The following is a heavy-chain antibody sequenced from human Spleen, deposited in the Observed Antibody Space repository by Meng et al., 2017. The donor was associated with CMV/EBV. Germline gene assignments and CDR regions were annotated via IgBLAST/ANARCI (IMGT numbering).Heavy chain of an antibody. CDR1: GFTFSSYS. D-gene: IGHD3-22*01. V-gene: IGHV3-21*04. Sequence: GESLKISCAASGFTFSSYSMNWVRQAPGKGLEWVSSISSSSSYIYYADSVKGRFTISRDNAKNSLYLQMNSLRAEDTAVYYCASGEGNYDSSGYFYWGQGTLVTVSS. J-gene: IGHJ4*02. CDR2: ISSSSSYI. CDR3: ASGEGNYDSSGYFY.